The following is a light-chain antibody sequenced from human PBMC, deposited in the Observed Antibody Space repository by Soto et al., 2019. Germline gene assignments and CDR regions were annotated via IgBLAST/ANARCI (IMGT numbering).Light chain of an antibody. V-gene: IGKV1-12*01. CDR1: HDISRW. Sequence: DIQMTQSPSSVSASVGDRVTITCRASHDISRWLTWYQQKPGKAPKHLIYEASNLQSGVPSRFGGGGSGTDFTLTISSLQPEDFATYYCQQSQDLPLTFGGGTKVDIK. J-gene: IGKJ4*01. CDR2: EAS. CDR3: QQSQDLPLT.